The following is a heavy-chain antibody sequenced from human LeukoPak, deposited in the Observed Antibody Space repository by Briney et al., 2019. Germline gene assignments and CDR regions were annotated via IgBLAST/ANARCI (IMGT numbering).Heavy chain of an antibody. Sequence: ASVKVSCKASGYTFTSYDINWVRQATGQGLEWMGWMNPNSGNTGYAQKFQGRVTMTRNTSISTAYMELSSLRSEDTAVYYCARADCSSTSCYGRRYYYYSMDVWGQGTTVTVSS. CDR2: MNPNSGNT. D-gene: IGHD2-2*01. J-gene: IGHJ6*02. CDR1: GYTFTSYD. CDR3: ARADCSSTSCYGRRYYYYSMDV. V-gene: IGHV1-8*01.